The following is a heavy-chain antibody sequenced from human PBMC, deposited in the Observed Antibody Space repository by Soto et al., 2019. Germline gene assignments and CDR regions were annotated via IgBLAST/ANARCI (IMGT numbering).Heavy chain of an antibody. CDR1: GGSISRGGYY. Sequence: QVQLQESGPGLVKPSQTLSLTCTVSGGSISRGGYYWSWIRQHPGKGLEWIGYIYYSGSTYYNQSRKSRVTISVDTSKIQYYLKLSSVTAADTAVYYCARVRGGGPFDDWGQGTLVTVSS. J-gene: IGHJ4*02. V-gene: IGHV4-31*03. CDR3: ARVRGGGPFDD. D-gene: IGHD1-26*01. CDR2: IYYSGST.